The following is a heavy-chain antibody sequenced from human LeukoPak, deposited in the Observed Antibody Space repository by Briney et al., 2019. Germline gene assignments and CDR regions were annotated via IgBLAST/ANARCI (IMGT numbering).Heavy chain of an antibody. CDR1: GFTFDDYA. CDR3: AKELYDYVWGSYRYSFDY. J-gene: IGHJ4*02. D-gene: IGHD3-16*02. V-gene: IGHV3-9*01. CDR2: LSWSSGSI. Sequence: SLSLSCAASGFTFDDYATQWVRQAPGKGLEWVSGLSWSSGSIGYAGSVKGRFTISRDNEKNFLYLKMNSLRAEDTALYCCAKELYDYVWGSYRYSFDYWGQGTLVTVSS.